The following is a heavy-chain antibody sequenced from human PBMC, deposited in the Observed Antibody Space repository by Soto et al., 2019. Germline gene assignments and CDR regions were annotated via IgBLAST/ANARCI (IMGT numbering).Heavy chain of an antibody. CDR2: ISTSGGTT. CDR1: EFTFSSYE. Sequence: EVQLVESGGGLVQPGGSLRLSCVASEFTFSSYEMNWVRQAPGKGLEWISRISTSGGTTWYADSVRGRFTISRDNAKNSLDLQMNSLTAADSAVYHCVRDNGGMDVWGQGTTVAVSS. V-gene: IGHV3-48*03. CDR3: VRDNGGMDV. J-gene: IGHJ6*02.